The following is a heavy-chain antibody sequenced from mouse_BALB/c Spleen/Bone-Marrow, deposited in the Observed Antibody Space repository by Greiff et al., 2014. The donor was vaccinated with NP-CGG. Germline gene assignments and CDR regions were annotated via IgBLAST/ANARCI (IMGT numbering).Heavy chain of an antibody. Sequence: LKESGPELVKPGASMKISCKASGYSFTGYTMNWVKQSHGKDLEWIGLINPYNGGTRYNQKFKGKATLTVDKSSSTAYMELLSLTSEDSAVYYCARGPPLYYDYGFDYWGQGTTLTVSS. D-gene: IGHD2-4*01. CDR2: INPYNGGT. J-gene: IGHJ2*01. CDR3: ARGPPLYYDYGFDY. CDR1: GYSFTGYT. V-gene: IGHV1-18*01.